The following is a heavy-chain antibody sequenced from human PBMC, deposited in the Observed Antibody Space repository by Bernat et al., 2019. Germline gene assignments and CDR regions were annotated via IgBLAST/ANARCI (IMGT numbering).Heavy chain of an antibody. CDR3: AKDLLYYYDTLVSLRAGYYGMDV. CDR1: GFTFSNAW. D-gene: IGHD3-22*01. Sequence: EVQLVESGGGLVKPGGSLRLSCAASGFTFSNAWMSWVRQAPGKGLEWVGRIKSKTDGGTTDYAAPVKGRFTISRDDSKNTLYLQMNSLRAEDTAVYYCAKDLLYYYDTLVSLRAGYYGMDVWGQGTTVTVSS. CDR2: IKSKTDGGTT. V-gene: IGHV3-15*01. J-gene: IGHJ6*02.